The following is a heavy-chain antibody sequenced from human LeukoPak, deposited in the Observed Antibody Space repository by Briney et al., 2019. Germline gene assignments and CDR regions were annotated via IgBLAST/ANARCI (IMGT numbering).Heavy chain of an antibody. CDR2: INAGNGNT. D-gene: IGHD6-19*01. J-gene: IGHJ4*02. CDR3: ARGPYSSGWRPVDY. CDR1: GYTFTSYA. V-gene: IGHV1-3*01. Sequence: ASVKVSCKASGYTFTSYAMHWVRQAPGQRLEWMGWINAGNGNTKYSQKFQGRVTITRDTSASTAYMELSSLRSEGTAVYYCARGPYSSGWRPVDYWGQGTLVTVSS.